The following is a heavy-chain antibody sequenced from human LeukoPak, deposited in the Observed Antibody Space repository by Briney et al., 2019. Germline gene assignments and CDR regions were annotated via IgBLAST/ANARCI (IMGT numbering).Heavy chain of an antibody. D-gene: IGHD6-19*01. CDR1: GGSISSGGYS. Sequence: LSETLSLTYAVSGGSISSGGYSWSWIRQPPGKGLEWIGYIYHSGSTYYNPSLKSRVTISVDRSKNQFSLKLSSVTAADTAVYYCARGRMGQWLRYWGQGTLVTVSS. CDR3: ARGRMGQWLRY. CDR2: IYHSGST. V-gene: IGHV4-30-2*01. J-gene: IGHJ4*02.